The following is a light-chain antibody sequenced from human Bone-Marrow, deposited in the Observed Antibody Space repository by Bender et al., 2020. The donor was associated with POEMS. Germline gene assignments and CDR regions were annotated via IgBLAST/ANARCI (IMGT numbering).Light chain of an antibody. CDR3: QSYDGSDHWV. Sequence: NFMLTQPHSLSESPGKTVTISCTRSSGSVASNYVHWFQQRPGSAPTTVIYEDNQRPSGVPDRFSASIDSSSNSASLTISGLKTEDEADYYCQSYDGSDHWVFGGGTKLTVL. CDR1: SGSVASNY. J-gene: IGLJ3*02. V-gene: IGLV6-57*03. CDR2: EDN.